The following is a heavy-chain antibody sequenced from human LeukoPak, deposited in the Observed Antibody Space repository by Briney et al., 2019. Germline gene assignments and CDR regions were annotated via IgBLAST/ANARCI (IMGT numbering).Heavy chain of an antibody. CDR1: GGSISTYY. D-gene: IGHD2-21*02. V-gene: IGHV4-59*01. Sequence: SESLSLTCTVSGGSISTYYWNWIRQPPGEGLEWIGYIYYTGSSNYNPSLKSRVTISLDTSKNQFSLKLSSVTAADTAVYYCVRRVVVVTADDKSDAFDVWGQGTVVTVSS. CDR2: IYYTGSS. J-gene: IGHJ3*01. CDR3: VRRVVVVTADDKSDAFDV.